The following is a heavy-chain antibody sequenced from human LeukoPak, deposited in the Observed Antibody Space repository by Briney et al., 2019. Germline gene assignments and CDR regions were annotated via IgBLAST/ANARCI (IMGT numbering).Heavy chain of an antibody. J-gene: IGHJ4*02. CDR1: GGSISSYY. D-gene: IGHD5-18*01. CDR2: IYYSGST. CDR3: ARQLWLRSFFDY. V-gene: IGHV4-59*01. Sequence: PSETLSLTCTVSGGSISSYYWSWIRQPPGKGLEWIGDIYYSGSTNYNPSLKSRVTISEHPSKNQFSLKLSSVTAANTAVYYCARQLWLRSFFDYWGQGTLVTVSS.